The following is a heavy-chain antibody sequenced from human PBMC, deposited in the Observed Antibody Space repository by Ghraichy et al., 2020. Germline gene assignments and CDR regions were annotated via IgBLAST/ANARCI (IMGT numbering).Heavy chain of an antibody. Sequence: GGSLRLSCAASGFRFGNYGMHWVRQAPGKGLEWVAVIWHDGTNKDYADSVKGRFTISRDNSKSTLFLIINTLRDEDTGVYFCARHPGQDGPMDNWGQGTLVTVSS. CDR2: IWHDGTNK. CDR1: GFRFGNYG. CDR3: ARHPGQDGPMDN. V-gene: IGHV3-33*01. J-gene: IGHJ4*02.